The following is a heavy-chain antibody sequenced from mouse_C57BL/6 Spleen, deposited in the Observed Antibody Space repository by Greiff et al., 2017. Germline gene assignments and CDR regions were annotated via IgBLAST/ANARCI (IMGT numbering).Heavy chain of an antibody. CDR3: ARQRGYGSSYVLYYFDY. Sequence: EVQLVESGGGLVKPGGSLKLSCAASGFTFSDYGMHWVRQAPEKGLEWVAYISSGSSTIYYADTVKGRFTISRDNAKNTLFLQMTSLRSEDTAMYYCARQRGYGSSYVLYYFDYWGQGTTLTVSA. V-gene: IGHV5-17*01. CDR2: ISSGSSTI. D-gene: IGHD1-1*01. J-gene: IGHJ2*01. CDR1: GFTFSDYG.